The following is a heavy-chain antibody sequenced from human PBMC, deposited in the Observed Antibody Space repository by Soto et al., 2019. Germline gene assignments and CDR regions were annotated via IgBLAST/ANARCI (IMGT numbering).Heavy chain of an antibody. Sequence: SVKVSCKASGYTFTNYGFSWVRQAPGQGLEWMGWISGYNGNTKYAEKFQNRVTMTTDTSTNTAHMELRSLRSDDTAVYYCAREGQAPYYYYGMDVWGQGAAVTVSS. J-gene: IGHJ6*02. CDR2: ISGYNGNT. CDR1: GYTFTNYG. CDR3: AREGQAPYYYYGMDV. V-gene: IGHV1-18*01.